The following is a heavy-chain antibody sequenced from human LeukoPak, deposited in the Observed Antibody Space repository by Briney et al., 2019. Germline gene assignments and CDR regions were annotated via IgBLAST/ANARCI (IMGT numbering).Heavy chain of an antibody. Sequence: GGSLRLSCAAAGLSFSNYDMYWVRQAPGKGLEWVSAISDTGATTYDADSVKGRFTISRDNSRSTLYLQMNSLRAEDTALYYCAKDTSIGRYCTNGVCSPFDYWGQGTLVTVSS. D-gene: IGHD2-8*01. CDR2: ISDTGATT. CDR1: GLSFSNYD. V-gene: IGHV3-23*01. CDR3: AKDTSIGRYCTNGVCSPFDY. J-gene: IGHJ4*02.